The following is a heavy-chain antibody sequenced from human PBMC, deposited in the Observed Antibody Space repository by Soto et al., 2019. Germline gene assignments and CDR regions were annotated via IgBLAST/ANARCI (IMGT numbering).Heavy chain of an antibody. J-gene: IGHJ3*02. CDR3: ARDNYSHDAFDI. Sequence: ASVKVSCKASGYTFTSYGISWVRQAPGQGLEWMGWISAYNGNTNYAQKLQGRVTMTTDTSTSTAYIELRSLRSDYTAVYYCARDNYSHDAFDIWGQGTMVTVSS. CDR2: ISAYNGNT. CDR1: GYTFTSYG. D-gene: IGHD4-4*01. V-gene: IGHV1-18*01.